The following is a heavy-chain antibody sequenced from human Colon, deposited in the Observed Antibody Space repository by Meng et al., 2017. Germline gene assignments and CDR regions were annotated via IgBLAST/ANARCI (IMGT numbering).Heavy chain of an antibody. CDR2: IYHSWST. D-gene: IGHD6-19*01. V-gene: IGHV4-4*02. J-gene: IGHJ4*02. CDR1: GGSISSSNW. CDR3: ASFPPPGKQWLVTDY. Sequence: LQDSGQGLGKPSGTLSLTCAVSGGSISSSNWWSWVRQPPGKGLEWIGEIYHSWSTNYNPSLKSRVTISVDKSKNQFSLKLSSVTAADTAVYYCASFPPPGKQWLVTDYWGQGTLVTVSS.